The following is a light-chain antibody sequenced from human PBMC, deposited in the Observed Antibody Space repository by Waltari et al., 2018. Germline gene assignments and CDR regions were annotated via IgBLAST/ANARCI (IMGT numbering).Light chain of an antibody. V-gene: IGLV2-23*02. CDR1: TSDVGSGNL. CDR2: EVT. CDR3: CSYRIGSTPGV. J-gene: IGLJ3*02. Sequence: SALTQPASVSGSLGQPITISFRGSTSDVGSGNLVPWYQQFPGTVPKLIIYEVTKRPSGVSSRFSGSKSGNMASLTISGLQPEDEADYYCCSYRIGSTPGVFGGGTKVTVL.